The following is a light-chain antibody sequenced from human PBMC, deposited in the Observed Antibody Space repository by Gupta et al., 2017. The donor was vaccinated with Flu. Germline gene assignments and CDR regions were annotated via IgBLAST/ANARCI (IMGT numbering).Light chain of an antibody. J-gene: IGLJ3*02. CDR1: RNNVCSEG. Sequence: GNRNNVCSEGGTWLQQHQCNPPTLLYYRNTKRLTGVSEWFSASKSGNTASLTITGLQPEDEADYYCASYYTSLCAWLFGGGTKLTVL. CDR2: RNT. V-gene: IGLV10-54*04. CDR3: ASYYTSLCAWL.